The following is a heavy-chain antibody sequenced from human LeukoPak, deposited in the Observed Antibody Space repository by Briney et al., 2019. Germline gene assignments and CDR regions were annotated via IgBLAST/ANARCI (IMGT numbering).Heavy chain of an antibody. D-gene: IGHD1-26*01. CDR3: AKDWSVGAETPDDAFDI. CDR1: GYIFSSYG. J-gene: IGHJ3*02. V-gene: IGHV3-33*06. Sequence: PGGSLRLSCAEAGYIFSSYGMHWVRQAPGKGGEWGADIWYDGSNKYYADSVKGGFTISRDNSKKTLYMKMNSVRAEDTAVYYCAKDWSVGAETPDDAFDIWGQGTMVTVSS. CDR2: IWYDGSNK.